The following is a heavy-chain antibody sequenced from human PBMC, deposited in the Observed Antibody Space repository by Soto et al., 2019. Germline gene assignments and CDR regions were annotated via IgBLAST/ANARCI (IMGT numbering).Heavy chain of an antibody. D-gene: IGHD6-13*01. J-gene: IGHJ5*02. CDR1: GGSISSGDYY. V-gene: IGHV4-30-4*01. Sequence: QVQLQESGPGLVKPSQTLSLTCTVSGGSISSGDYYWSWIRQPPGKGLEWSGYIYYSGSTYYNPSLKMRATISADTSKNQFSLTLSSVTAADTAVYYCARERPDGSRLDPWGQGTLVTVSS. CDR2: IYYSGST. CDR3: ARERPDGSRLDP.